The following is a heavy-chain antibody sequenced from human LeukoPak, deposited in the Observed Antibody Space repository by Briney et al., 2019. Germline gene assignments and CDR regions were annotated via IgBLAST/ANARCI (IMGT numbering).Heavy chain of an antibody. V-gene: IGHV4-34*01. CDR1: GGSFSGYY. Sequence: PSETLSLTCAVYGGSFSGYYWSWIRQPPGKGLEWIGEINHSGSTNYNLSLKSRVTISVDTSKNQFSLKLSSVTAADTAVYYCARDSMNDYWGQGTLVTVSS. CDR3: ARDSMNDY. CDR2: INHSGST. D-gene: IGHD2-21*01. J-gene: IGHJ4*02.